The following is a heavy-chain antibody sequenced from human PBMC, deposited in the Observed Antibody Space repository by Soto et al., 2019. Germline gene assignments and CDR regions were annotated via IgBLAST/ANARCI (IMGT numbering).Heavy chain of an antibody. CDR2: ISGSGGST. J-gene: IGHJ6*02. Sequence: GSLRLSCAASGFTFSSYAMSWVRQAPGKGLEWVSAISGSGGSTYYADSVKGRFTISRDNSKNTLYLQMNSLRAEDTAVYYSAKDSGSAFWSGHYYGLDVWGQGTTVTVSS. CDR3: AKDSGSAFWSGHYYGLDV. V-gene: IGHV3-23*01. D-gene: IGHD3-3*01. CDR1: GFTFSSYA.